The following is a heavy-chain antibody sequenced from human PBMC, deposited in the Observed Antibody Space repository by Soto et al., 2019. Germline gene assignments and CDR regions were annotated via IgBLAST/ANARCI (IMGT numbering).Heavy chain of an antibody. Sequence: EVQLVQSGAEVKKPGESLRLSCTGSEYSFTSYWISWVRQMPGKGLEWMGRIDPSDSYTNYSPSFQGHVTISADKSISTSYLQWSSLKASDTAMYYCARHSRWFGELYYFDYWGQGTLVTVSS. CDR2: IDPSDSYT. CDR3: ARHSRWFGELYYFDY. V-gene: IGHV5-10-1*01. D-gene: IGHD3-10*01. CDR1: EYSFTSYW. J-gene: IGHJ4*02.